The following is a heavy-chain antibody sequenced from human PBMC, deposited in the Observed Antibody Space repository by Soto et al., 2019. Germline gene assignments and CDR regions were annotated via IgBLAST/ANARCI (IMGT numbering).Heavy chain of an antibody. CDR1: GFPFSNAW. CDR2: IKSKTDGGTT. CDR3: TTDHRSGPYDY. J-gene: IGHJ4*02. D-gene: IGHD6-19*01. Sequence: GGSLRLSCAASGFPFSNAWMSWVRQAPGKGLEWVGRIKSKTDGGTTDYAAPVKGRFTISRDDSKNTLYLQMNSLKTEDTAVYYCTTDHRSGPYDYWGQGTLVTVSS. V-gene: IGHV3-15*01.